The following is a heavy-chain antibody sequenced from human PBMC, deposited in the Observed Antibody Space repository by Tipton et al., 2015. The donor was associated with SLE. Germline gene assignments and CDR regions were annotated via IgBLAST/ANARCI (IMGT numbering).Heavy chain of an antibody. J-gene: IGHJ4*02. D-gene: IGHD6-19*01. Sequence: SLRLSCAASGFTLRNYAMSWVRQAPGKGLEWVSYISGGGGSTYYADSVKGRFTISRDNAEHSLYLQMNSLRAEDTAVYYCATLSYSGWYPNWGQGTLVTVSS. CDR2: ISGGGGST. CDR3: ATLSYSGWYPN. CDR1: GFTLRNYA. V-gene: IGHV3-23*01.